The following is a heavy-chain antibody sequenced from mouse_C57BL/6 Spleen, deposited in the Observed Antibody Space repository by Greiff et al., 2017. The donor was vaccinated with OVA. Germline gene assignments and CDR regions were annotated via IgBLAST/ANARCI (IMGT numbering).Heavy chain of an antibody. D-gene: IGHD4-1*01. V-gene: IGHV5-4*03. CDR2: ISDGGSYT. CDR1: GFTFSSYA. J-gene: IGHJ1*03. CDR3: ARNWDGYFDV. Sequence: EVKVVESGGGLVKPGGSLKLSCAASGFTFSSYAMSWVRQTPEKRLEWVATISDGGSYTYYPDNVKGRFTISRDNAKNNLYLQMSHLKAEDTAMYYCARNWDGYFDVWGTGTTVTVSS.